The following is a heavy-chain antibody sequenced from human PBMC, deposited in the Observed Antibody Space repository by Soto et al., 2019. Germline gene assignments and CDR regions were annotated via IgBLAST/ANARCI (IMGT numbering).Heavy chain of an antibody. CDR2: IYATGTT. Sequence: SETLSLTCTVSGASISGFYWSWIRKSAGKGLEWIGRIYATGTTDYNPSLKSRVMMSVDTSKKQFSLKLRSVTAADTAVYYCVRDGTKTLRDWFDPWSQGISVTVSS. J-gene: IGHJ5*02. CDR3: VRDGTKTLRDWFDP. CDR1: GASISGFY. V-gene: IGHV4-4*07. D-gene: IGHD1-1*01.